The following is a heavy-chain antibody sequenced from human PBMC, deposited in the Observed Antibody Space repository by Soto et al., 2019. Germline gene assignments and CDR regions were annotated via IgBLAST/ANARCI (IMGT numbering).Heavy chain of an antibody. CDR2: IYATGTT. Sequence: SETLSLTCTVSGASISGFYWSWIRKSAGKGLEWIGRIYATGTTDYNPSLKSRVMMSVDTSKKQFSLKLRSVTAADTAVYYCVRDGTKTLRDWFDPWSQGISVTVSS. J-gene: IGHJ5*02. CDR3: VRDGTKTLRDWFDP. CDR1: GASISGFY. V-gene: IGHV4-4*07. D-gene: IGHD1-1*01.